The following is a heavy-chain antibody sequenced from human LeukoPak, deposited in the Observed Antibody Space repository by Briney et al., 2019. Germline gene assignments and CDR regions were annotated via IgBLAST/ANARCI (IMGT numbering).Heavy chain of an antibody. Sequence: PGGSLRLSCAASGFTFSSYAMSWVRQAPGKELEWVSAISGSGGSTYYADSVKGRFTISRDNSKNTLYLQMNSLRAEDTAVYYCAKTGGGYSSSPVWGQGTLVTVSS. V-gene: IGHV3-23*01. D-gene: IGHD6-13*01. CDR1: GFTFSSYA. CDR2: ISGSGGST. CDR3: AKTGGGYSSSPV. J-gene: IGHJ4*02.